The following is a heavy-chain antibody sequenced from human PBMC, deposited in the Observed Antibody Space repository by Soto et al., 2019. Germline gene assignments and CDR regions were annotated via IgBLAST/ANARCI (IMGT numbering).Heavy chain of an antibody. CDR1: GGSISSSSYY. CDR3: ASTGGGAVDYFDY. J-gene: IGHJ4*02. Sequence: QLQLQESGPGLVKPSETLSLTCTVSGGSISSSSYYWGWIRQPPGQGLEWIGSIYYSGSTYYNPALKSRVTISVDTSKYQFSLKLSGVTAADTAVFYCASTGGGAVDYFDYWGQGTLVNVSS. D-gene: IGHD6-19*01. CDR2: IYYSGST. V-gene: IGHV4-39*01.